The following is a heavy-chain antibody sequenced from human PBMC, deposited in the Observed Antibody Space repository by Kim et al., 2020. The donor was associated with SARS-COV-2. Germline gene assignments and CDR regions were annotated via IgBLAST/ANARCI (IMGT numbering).Heavy chain of an antibody. CDR3: ARNV. J-gene: IGHJ3*01. CDR2: ISDDGGST. V-gene: IGHV3-23*01. Sequence: GGSLRLSCVASGFILDTYGVTWVRQVPGKGLEWVAGISDDGGSTSYAESVRGRFTISRDNSRNTVYLQMNSLRAEDTATNSCARNVW. CDR1: GFILDTYG.